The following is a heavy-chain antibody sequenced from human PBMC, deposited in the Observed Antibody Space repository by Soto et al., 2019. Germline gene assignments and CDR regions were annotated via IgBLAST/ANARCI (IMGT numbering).Heavy chain of an antibody. CDR2: ISAYNGNT. CDR1: GYTFTSYG. V-gene: IGHV1-18*01. Sequence: QVQLVQSGAEVKKPGASVKVSCKASGYTFTSYGISWVRQAPGQGLEWMGWISAYNGNTNYAQKLQGRVTMTTDTATSTAYMQLRSLRSDDTAVYYCARDGVDTATGYYYGMDVWGQGTTVTVSS. J-gene: IGHJ6*02. CDR3: ARDGVDTATGYYYGMDV. D-gene: IGHD5-18*01.